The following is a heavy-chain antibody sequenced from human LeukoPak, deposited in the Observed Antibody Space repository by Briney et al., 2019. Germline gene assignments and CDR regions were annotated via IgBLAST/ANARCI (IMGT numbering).Heavy chain of an antibody. Sequence: SETLSLTCTVSGGSISSYYWSWIRQPPGKGLEWIGYMYYSGSTNYNPSLKSRVTISVDTSKNQFSLKLSSVTAADTAVYYCARVGGWAAAVAYWGQGTLVTVSS. CDR2: MYYSGST. V-gene: IGHV4-59*01. J-gene: IGHJ4*02. D-gene: IGHD6-13*01. CDR3: ARVGGWAAAVAY. CDR1: GGSISSYY.